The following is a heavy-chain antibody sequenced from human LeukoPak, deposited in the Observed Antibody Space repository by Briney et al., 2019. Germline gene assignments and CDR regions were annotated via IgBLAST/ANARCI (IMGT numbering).Heavy chain of an antibody. CDR2: IYYSGST. Sequence: SETLSLTCTVSGGSISSSGYYWGWIRQPPGKGLEWIGSIYYSGSTNYNPSLKSRVTISVDTSKNQFSLKLSSVTAADTAVYYCARRGYSYGINWFDPWGQGTLVTVSS. V-gene: IGHV4-39*07. CDR1: GGSISSSGYY. J-gene: IGHJ5*02. D-gene: IGHD5-18*01. CDR3: ARRGYSYGINWFDP.